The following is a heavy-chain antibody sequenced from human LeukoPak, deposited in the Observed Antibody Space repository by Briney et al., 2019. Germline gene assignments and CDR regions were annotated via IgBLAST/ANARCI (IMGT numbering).Heavy chain of an antibody. V-gene: IGHV4-59*08. Sequence: SETLSLTCSVSGTSISDYSWSWIRQPPGKGLEWIGYIYYSGSTNYNPSLKSRVTISVDTSKNQFSLKLSSVTAADTAVYYCARRVAGSGSYYNRGLYYFDYWGQGTLVTVFS. CDR2: IYYSGST. J-gene: IGHJ4*02. D-gene: IGHD3-10*01. CDR1: GTSISDYS. CDR3: ARRVAGSGSYYNRGLYYFDY.